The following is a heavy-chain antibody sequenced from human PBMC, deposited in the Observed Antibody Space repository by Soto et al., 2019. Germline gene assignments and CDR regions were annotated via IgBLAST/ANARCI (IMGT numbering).Heavy chain of an antibody. V-gene: IGHV3-23*01. Sequence: EVRLLESGGGLVQPGGSLRLSCFASGFTFPNYAMSWVRQGPGKGLECVSFVTCRASSTYYADSGEGRFTISSDNSRNTFFLQMNSLGAEDTAVYYCAKQLPSKNKHSLWADVFHIWAQGTMRTVSS. D-gene: IGHD2-21*01. CDR1: GFTFPNYA. CDR3: AKQLPSKNKHSLWADVFHI. CDR2: VTCRASST. J-gene: IGHJ3*02.